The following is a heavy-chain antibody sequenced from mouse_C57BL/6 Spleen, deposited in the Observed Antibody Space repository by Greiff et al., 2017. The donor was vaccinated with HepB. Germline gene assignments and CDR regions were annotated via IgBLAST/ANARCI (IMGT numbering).Heavy chain of an antibody. D-gene: IGHD1-1*01. V-gene: IGHV3-6*01. CDR3: ARRGSPYYYAMDY. Sequence: DVKLQESGPGLVKPSQSLSLTCSVPGYSITSGYYWNWIRQFPGNKLEWMGYISYDGSNNYNPSLKNRISITRDTSKNQFFLKLNSVTTEDTATYYCARRGSPYYYAMDYWGQGTSVTVSS. CDR1: GYSITSGYY. J-gene: IGHJ4*01. CDR2: ISYDGSN.